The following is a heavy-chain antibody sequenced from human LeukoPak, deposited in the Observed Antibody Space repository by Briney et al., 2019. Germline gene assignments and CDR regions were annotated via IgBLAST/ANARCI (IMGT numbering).Heavy chain of an antibody. J-gene: IGHJ4*02. CDR2: ISGSGSGGST. Sequence: GGSLRLSCAASGFPLSRSAMSWVRQAPGKGLEWVSNISGSGSGGSTYYADSVKGRFTISRDNSKNTLYLQMNSLRAEDTAVYYCARDWFHAIDYWGQGTLVTVSS. V-gene: IGHV3-23*01. D-gene: IGHD2/OR15-2a*01. CDR3: ARDWFHAIDY. CDR1: GFPLSRSA.